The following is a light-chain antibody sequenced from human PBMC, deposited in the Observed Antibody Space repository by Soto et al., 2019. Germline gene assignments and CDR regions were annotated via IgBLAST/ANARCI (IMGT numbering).Light chain of an antibody. CDR2: AAS. CDR1: QAVSSN. J-gene: IGKJ3*01. V-gene: IGKV3-15*01. Sequence: EIVMTQSPATLSVSPGERATLSCRASQAVSSNLAWYQQKPGQAPRLLIYAASTRAAGIPDRFSGSGSGTGFTLIITSLQSEDFAVYYFQHYNNWPFTFGPGTKVDI. CDR3: QHYNNWPFT.